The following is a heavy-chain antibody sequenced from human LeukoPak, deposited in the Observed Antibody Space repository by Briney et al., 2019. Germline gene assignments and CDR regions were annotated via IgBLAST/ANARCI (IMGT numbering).Heavy chain of an antibody. CDR1: GFTFSSYG. V-gene: IGHV3-30*03. CDR2: ISYDGSNK. Sequence: GGSLRLSCAASGFTFSSYGMHWVRQAPGKGLEWVAVISYDGSNKYYADSVKGRFTISRDNSKNTLYLQMNSLRAEDTAVYYCARGHCSSTSCYTTPTVWGQGTLVTVSS. D-gene: IGHD2-2*02. CDR3: ARGHCSSTSCYTTPTV. J-gene: IGHJ4*02.